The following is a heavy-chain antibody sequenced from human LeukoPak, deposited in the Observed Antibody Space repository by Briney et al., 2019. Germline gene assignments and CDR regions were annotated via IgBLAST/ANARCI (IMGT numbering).Heavy chain of an antibody. CDR3: ARDTFRGDLDY. V-gene: IGHV3-7*01. J-gene: IGHJ4*02. D-gene: IGHD2/OR15-2a*01. CDR1: EFIFSYYW. CDR2: IKEDGGDK. Sequence: GGSLRLSCEASEFIFSYYWMSWVRQAPGRGLEWVANIKEDGGDKYYVDSVKGRFTISRDNAKRSLYLQMSSLRAEDTAVYYCARDTFRGDLDYWGQGTLVTVSS.